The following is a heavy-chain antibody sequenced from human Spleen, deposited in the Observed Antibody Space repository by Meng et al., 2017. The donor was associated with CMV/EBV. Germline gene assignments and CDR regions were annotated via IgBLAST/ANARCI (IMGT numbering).Heavy chain of an antibody. CDR1: SGSVSSGDYY. CDR3: ARDRGYCGTTRCYYYGMDV. D-gene: IGHD2-2*01. J-gene: IGHJ6*02. CDR2: IYYSGST. V-gene: IGHV4-61*08. Sequence: SETLSLTCTVSSGSVSSGDYYWSWVRQPPGKGLEWIGYIYYSGSTNYNPSLKSRVTISLDTSKNQFSLKLSSVSAADTAVYYCARDRGYCGTTRCYYYGMDVWGQGTTVTVSS.